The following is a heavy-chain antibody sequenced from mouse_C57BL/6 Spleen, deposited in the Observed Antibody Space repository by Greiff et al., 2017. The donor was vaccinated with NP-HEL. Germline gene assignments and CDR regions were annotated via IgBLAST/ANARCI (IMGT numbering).Heavy chain of an antibody. CDR2: ISSGSSTI. V-gene: IGHV5-17*01. Sequence: EVKLMESGGGLVKPGGSLKLSCAASGFTFSDYGMHWVRQAPEKGLEWVAYISSGSSTIYYADTVKGRFTISRDNAKNTLFLQMTSLRSEDTAMYYCARSSNYVDWYFDVWGTGTTVTVAS. J-gene: IGHJ1*03. CDR1: GFTFSDYG. CDR3: ARSSNYVDWYFDV. D-gene: IGHD2-5*01.